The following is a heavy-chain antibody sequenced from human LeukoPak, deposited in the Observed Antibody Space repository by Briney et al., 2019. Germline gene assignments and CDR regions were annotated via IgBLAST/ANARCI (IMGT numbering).Heavy chain of an antibody. Sequence: ASVKVSCKASGGTFSSYAISWVRQALGQGLEWMGGIIPIFGTANYAQKFQGRVTITADESTSTAYMELSSLRSEDTAVYYCAREAITIFGVVRTQTTYGPHRFDPWGQGTLVTVSS. CDR1: GGTFSSYA. CDR2: IIPIFGTA. J-gene: IGHJ5*02. D-gene: IGHD3-3*01. CDR3: AREAITIFGVVRTQTTYGPHRFDP. V-gene: IGHV1-69*13.